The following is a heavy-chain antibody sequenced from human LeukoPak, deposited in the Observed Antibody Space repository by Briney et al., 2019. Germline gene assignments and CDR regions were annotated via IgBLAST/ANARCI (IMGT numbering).Heavy chain of an antibody. CDR2: ISTSSSTI. Sequence: GGSLRLSCAASGFTFSSYSMNWVRQAPGKGLEWVSYISTSSSTIYYADSVEGRFTISRDNAKNSLYLQMNSLRDEDTAVYYCARDYRSSSGWTVDYWGQGTLVTVSS. V-gene: IGHV3-48*02. D-gene: IGHD6-19*01. CDR3: ARDYRSSSGWTVDY. J-gene: IGHJ4*02. CDR1: GFTFSSYS.